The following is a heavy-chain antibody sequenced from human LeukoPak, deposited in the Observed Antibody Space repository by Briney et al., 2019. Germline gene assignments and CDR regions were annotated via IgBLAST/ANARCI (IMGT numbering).Heavy chain of an antibody. Sequence: SETLSLTCTVSGGSISSSSYYWGWIRQPPGKGLEWIGSIYYSGSTYYNPSLKSRVTISVDTSKNQFSLKLSSVTAADTAVYYCASWDYDSSGYYGFGYWGQGTLVTVSS. D-gene: IGHD3-22*01. CDR1: GGSISSSSYY. CDR2: IYYSGST. J-gene: IGHJ4*02. V-gene: IGHV4-39*07. CDR3: ASWDYDSSGYYGFGY.